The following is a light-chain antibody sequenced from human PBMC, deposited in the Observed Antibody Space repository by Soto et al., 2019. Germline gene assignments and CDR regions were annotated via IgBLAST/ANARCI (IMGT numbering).Light chain of an antibody. V-gene: IGKV3-15*01. CDR1: QSVTSTY. J-gene: IGKJ5*01. CDR2: DVS. Sequence: EIVFTQSPCTLSLSPGERATLSCRASQSVTSTYLAWYQQKHGQAPRLLIYDVSIRATGVPARFSASGSETDFTITISGLQSGDSEVYVCQQYNNWPFSFGQGTRLEIK. CDR3: QQYNNWPFS.